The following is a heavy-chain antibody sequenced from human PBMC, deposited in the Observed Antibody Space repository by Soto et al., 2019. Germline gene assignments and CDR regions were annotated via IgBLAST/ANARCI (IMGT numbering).Heavy chain of an antibody. CDR1: GGYISSYY. Sequence: PSETLSLTCTVSGGYISSYYWSWIRQPPGKGLEWIGYIYYSGSTNYNPSLKSRVTISVDTSKNQFSLKLSSVTAADTAVYYCARAGFYDILTGPHFDYWGQGTLVTVSS. CDR3: ARAGFYDILTGPHFDY. J-gene: IGHJ4*02. V-gene: IGHV4-59*01. CDR2: IYYSGST. D-gene: IGHD3-9*01.